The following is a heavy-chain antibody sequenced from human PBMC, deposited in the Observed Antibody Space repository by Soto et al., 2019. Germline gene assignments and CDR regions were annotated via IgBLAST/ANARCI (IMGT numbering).Heavy chain of an antibody. CDR2: ISSSSSTI. J-gene: IGHJ6*02. D-gene: IGHD6-19*01. CDR3: ARDRRWLVHYYYYYGMDV. Sequence: PGGSLRLSCAASGFTFSSYSMNWVRQAPGKGLEWVSYISSSSSTIYYADSVKGRFTISRDNAKNSLYLQMNSLRDEDTAVYYCARDRRWLVHYYYYYGMDVWGQGTTVTVSS. CDR1: GFTFSSYS. V-gene: IGHV3-48*02.